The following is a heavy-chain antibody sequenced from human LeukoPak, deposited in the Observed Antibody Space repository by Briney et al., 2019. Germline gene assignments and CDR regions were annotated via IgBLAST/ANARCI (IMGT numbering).Heavy chain of an antibody. Sequence: GGSLRLSCAASGFNFGSYSMTWVRQAPGKGLEWVSVMSADSATTFYADSVKGRFTISRHNSKNTLYLQMNSLRAEDTAVYYCAKTYYYDSSGSDIWGQGTMVTVSS. CDR3: AKTYYYDSSGSDI. CDR2: MSADSATT. V-gene: IGHV3-23*01. J-gene: IGHJ3*02. D-gene: IGHD3-22*01. CDR1: GFNFGSYS.